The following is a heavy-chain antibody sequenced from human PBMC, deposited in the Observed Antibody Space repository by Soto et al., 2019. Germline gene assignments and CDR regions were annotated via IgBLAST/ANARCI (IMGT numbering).Heavy chain of an antibody. CDR2: ISSGSTYI. CDR3: ARDGFDILTGYSILFDF. V-gene: IGHV3-21*01. Sequence: DVQLVESGGGLVKPGGSLRLSCAASGFTFSSHSFNWVRQAPGKGLEWVASISSGSTYIYYADSVQGRFTISRDNAKNSVYLQMNSLRAEDTAVYYCARDGFDILTGYSILFDFWGQGILVTVSS. J-gene: IGHJ4*02. D-gene: IGHD3-9*01. CDR1: GFTFSSHS.